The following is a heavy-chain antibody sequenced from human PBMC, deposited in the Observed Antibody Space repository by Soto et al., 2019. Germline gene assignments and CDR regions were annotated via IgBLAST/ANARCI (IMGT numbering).Heavy chain of an antibody. J-gene: IGHJ2*01. D-gene: IGHD6-19*01. Sequence: QLQLQESGPGLVKPSETLSLTCTVSGGSMSSSSYYWGWIRQPPGKGLEWIGSIYYSGSTYYNPSLKSRVTISVDTSKNQFSLKLSSVTAADTAVYYCARHGGSSGWNWYFDLWGRGTLVTVSS. CDR1: GGSMSSSSYY. CDR2: IYYSGST. V-gene: IGHV4-39*01. CDR3: ARHGGSSGWNWYFDL.